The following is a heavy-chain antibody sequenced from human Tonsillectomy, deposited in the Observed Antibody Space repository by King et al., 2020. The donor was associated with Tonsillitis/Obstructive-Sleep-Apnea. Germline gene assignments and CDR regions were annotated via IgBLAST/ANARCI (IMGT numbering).Heavy chain of an antibody. D-gene: IGHD3-22*01. CDR3: ARVKYDTSGYYFFDY. J-gene: IGHJ4*02. V-gene: IGHV4-59*01. CDR2: IYYSGST. Sequence: QLQESGPGLVKPSETLSLTCTVSGGSISGYYWSWIRQPPGKGLEWIWYIYYSGSTNYSPSLKSRVTISVDTSKNQFSLKLSSVTAADTAVYYCARVKYDTSGYYFFDYWGQGTLVTVSS. CDR1: GGSISGYY.